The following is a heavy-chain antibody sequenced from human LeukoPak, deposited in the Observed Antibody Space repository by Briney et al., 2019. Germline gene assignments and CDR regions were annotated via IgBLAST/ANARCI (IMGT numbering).Heavy chain of an antibody. CDR1: GFTFSSYA. J-gene: IGHJ3*02. CDR3: AKDGIVVVTATDAFDI. V-gene: IGHV3-23*01. Sequence: GGSLRLSCAASGFTFSSYAMSWVRQAPGKGLEWVSAISGSGGSTYYADSVKGRFTISRDNSKNTLYLQMNSLRAEDTAVYYCAKDGIVVVTATDAFDIWGQGTMVTVSS. CDR2: ISGSGGST. D-gene: IGHD2-21*02.